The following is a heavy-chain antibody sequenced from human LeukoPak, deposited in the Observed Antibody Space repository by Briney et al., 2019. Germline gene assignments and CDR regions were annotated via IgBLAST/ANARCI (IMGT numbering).Heavy chain of an antibody. CDR1: GGSISSYY. Sequence: PSETLSLTCTVSGGSISSYYWSWIRQPAGKGLEWIGRIYTSGSTNYNPSLKSRVTMSVDTSKNQFSLKLSSVTAADTAVYYCASAQVGYSYGYQYDYWGQGTLVTVSS. CDR3: ASAQVGYSYGYQYDY. CDR2: IYTSGST. D-gene: IGHD5-18*01. V-gene: IGHV4-4*07. J-gene: IGHJ4*02.